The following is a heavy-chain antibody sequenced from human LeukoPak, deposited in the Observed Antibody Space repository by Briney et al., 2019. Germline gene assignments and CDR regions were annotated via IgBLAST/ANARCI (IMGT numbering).Heavy chain of an antibody. V-gene: IGHV3-30*18. CDR3: AKGPQTTWAPLGY. CDR2: ISYDGSNK. D-gene: IGHD4-17*01. CDR1: GFTFSSYG. Sequence: GGSLRLSCAASGFTFSSYGMHWVRQAPGKGLEWVAVISYDGSNKYYADSVKGRFTISRDNSKNTLYLQMNSLRAEDTAVYYCAKGPQTTWAPLGYWGQGTLVTVSS. J-gene: IGHJ4*02.